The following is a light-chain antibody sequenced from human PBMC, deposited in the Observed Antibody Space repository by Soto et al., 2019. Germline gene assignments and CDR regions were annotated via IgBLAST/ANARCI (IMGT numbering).Light chain of an antibody. Sequence: EIVLTQSPATLSVSPGERVILSCRASQSVDISLAWYQQKPGQAPRLLIYGASTRATDMPGTFSGRGSGTEFTLTITSLRPEDSAIYYCQQYFEWPPMTFGQGTKVDIK. V-gene: IGKV3-15*01. CDR1: QSVDIS. J-gene: IGKJ1*01. CDR2: GAS. CDR3: QQYFEWPPMT.